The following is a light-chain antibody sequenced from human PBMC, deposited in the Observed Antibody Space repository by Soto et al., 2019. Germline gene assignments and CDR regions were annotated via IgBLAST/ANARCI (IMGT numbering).Light chain of an antibody. CDR3: CSYAGSSPYV. V-gene: IGLV2-23*02. J-gene: IGLJ1*01. CDR2: EVS. Sequence: QSALTQPASVSGSPGQSITISCTGTSSDVGRYNLVSWYQQHPGQAPKLMIYEVSKRPSGVSNRFSGSKSGNTASLTISGLQAEDEADYYCCSYAGSSPYVFGTGTKGTVL. CDR1: SSDVGRYNL.